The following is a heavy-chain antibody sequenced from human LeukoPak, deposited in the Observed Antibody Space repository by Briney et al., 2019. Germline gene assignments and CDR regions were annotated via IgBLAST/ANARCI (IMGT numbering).Heavy chain of an antibody. D-gene: IGHD3-10*01. V-gene: IGHV3-48*01. CDR3: ARDKLLWFGESYFDY. CDR2: ISSSSSTI. J-gene: IGHJ4*02. CDR1: GFTFSSYS. Sequence: PGGSLRLSCAASGFTFSSYSMTWVRQAPGKGLEWVSYISSSSSTIYYADSVKGRFTISRDNAKNSLYLQMNSLRAEDTAVYYCARDKLLWFGESYFDYWGQGTLVTVSS.